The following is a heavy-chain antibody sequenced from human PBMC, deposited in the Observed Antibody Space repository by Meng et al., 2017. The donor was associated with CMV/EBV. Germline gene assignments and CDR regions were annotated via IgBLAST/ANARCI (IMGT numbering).Heavy chain of an antibody. D-gene: IGHD6-13*01. CDR3: AREMPIAAAGCFDY. Sequence: PVADLGPGLVTPSGTLALTCTVSGGAISSYYWTWIRPPAGKGLVWIGRIYTSGSTNYNPSLKSRVTMSVDTSKNQFSLKLSSVTAADTAVYYCAREMPIAAAGCFDYWGQGTLVTVSS. J-gene: IGHJ4*02. CDR1: GGAISSYY. V-gene: IGHV4-4*07. CDR2: IYTSGST.